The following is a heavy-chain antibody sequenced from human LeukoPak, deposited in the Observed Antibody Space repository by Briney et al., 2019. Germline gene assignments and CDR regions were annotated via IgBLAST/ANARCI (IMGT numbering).Heavy chain of an antibody. CDR3: ARRDIVPDY. CDR1: GYSISSGYY. Sequence: SETLSLTCAVSGYSISSGYYWGWIRPPPGKGLEWIGSIYHSGSTYYNPSLKSRVTISVDTSKNQFSLKLSSVTAADTAVYYCARRDIVPDYWGQGTLVTVSS. V-gene: IGHV4-38-2*01. D-gene: IGHD2-2*01. J-gene: IGHJ4*02. CDR2: IYHSGST.